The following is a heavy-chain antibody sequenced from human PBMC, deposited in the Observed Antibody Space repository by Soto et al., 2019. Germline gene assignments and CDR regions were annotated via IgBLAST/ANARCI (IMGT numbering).Heavy chain of an antibody. V-gene: IGHV1-18*01. CDR1: GYTFTTYG. D-gene: IGHD3-3*01. Sequence: GASVKVSCKASGYTFTTYGFHWVRQAPGKGLEWMGWISGYNGNTNYAQKFQGRVALTTDTSRSTAYMELRSLRSDDTAVYFCARGAHGSGYGVYWGQGTLVTVYS. J-gene: IGHJ4*02. CDR3: ARGAHGSGYGVY. CDR2: ISGYNGNT.